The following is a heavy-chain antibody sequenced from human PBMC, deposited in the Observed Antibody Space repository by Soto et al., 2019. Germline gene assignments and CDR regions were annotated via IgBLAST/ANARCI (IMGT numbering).Heavy chain of an antibody. CDR1: GYSFTNFW. V-gene: IGHV5-51*01. CDR2: IYPGDSDA. CDR3: ARRIYCSSTSCYGDWFDP. J-gene: IGHJ5*02. Sequence: GESLKISCKGSGYSFTNFWIGWVRQMPGKGLEWMGIIYPGDSDARYSPSFQGQVTISVDKSISTAYLQWSSLKASDTAMYYCARRIYCSSTSCYGDWFDPWGQGTLVTVSS. D-gene: IGHD2-2*01.